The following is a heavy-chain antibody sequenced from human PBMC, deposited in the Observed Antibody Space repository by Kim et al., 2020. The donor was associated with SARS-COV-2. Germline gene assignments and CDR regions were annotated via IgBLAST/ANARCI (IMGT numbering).Heavy chain of an antibody. J-gene: IGHJ4*02. D-gene: IGHD2-8*01. CDR3: ARVMSRGAGVVDY. Sequence: YAQKFQGRVTITADKSTSTVCMELSSLGYEDTAVYYCARVMSRGAGVVDYWGQGTLVTVPS. V-gene: IGHV1-69*04.